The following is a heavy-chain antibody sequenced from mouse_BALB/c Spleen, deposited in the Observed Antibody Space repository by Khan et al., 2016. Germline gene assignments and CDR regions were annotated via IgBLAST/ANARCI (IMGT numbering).Heavy chain of an antibody. Sequence: EVQLQESGPGLVKPSQSLSLTCTVTGYSITSDYAWNWIRQFPGNKLEWMGYISYSGSTSYNPSLKSRISILRYTSKNQFFLQLNSVTTKDTATYYCARPLLRLYYFDCWDQGTTLTVTS. CDR3: ARPLLRLYYFDC. CDR1: GYSITSDYA. V-gene: IGHV3-2*02. J-gene: IGHJ2*01. CDR2: ISYSGST. D-gene: IGHD1-2*01.